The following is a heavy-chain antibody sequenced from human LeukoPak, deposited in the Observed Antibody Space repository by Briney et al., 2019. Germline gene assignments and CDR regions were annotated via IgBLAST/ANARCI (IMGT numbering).Heavy chain of an antibody. CDR3: AGYSSSWSDYYYGMDV. CDR2: IYSGGST. J-gene: IGHJ6*02. V-gene: IGHV3-66*01. CDR1: GFTVSSNY. Sequence: GGSLRLSCAASGFTVSSNYMSWVRQAPGKGLEWVSVIYSGGSTYYADSVKGRFTISRDNPKNTLYLQMNSLRAEDTAVYYCAGYSSSWSDYYYGMDVWGQGTTVTVSS. D-gene: IGHD6-13*01.